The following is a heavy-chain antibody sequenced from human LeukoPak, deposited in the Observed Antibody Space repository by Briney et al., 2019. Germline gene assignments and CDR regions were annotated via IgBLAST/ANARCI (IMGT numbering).Heavy chain of an antibody. Sequence: SETLSLACAVSGDSISNSDYYWGWIRQPPGKGLEWIGSIYYSGSTYYNPSLKSRVTISVDTSKNQFSLKLSSVTAADTAVYYCARRGSGSYGWFDPWGQGTLVTVSS. J-gene: IGHJ5*02. CDR3: ARRGSGSYGWFDP. V-gene: IGHV4-39*01. D-gene: IGHD3-10*01. CDR1: GDSISNSDYY. CDR2: IYYSGST.